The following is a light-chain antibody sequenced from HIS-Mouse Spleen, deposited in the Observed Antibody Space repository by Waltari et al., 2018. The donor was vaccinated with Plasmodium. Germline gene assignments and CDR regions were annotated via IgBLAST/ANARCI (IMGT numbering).Light chain of an antibody. V-gene: IGLV2-11*01. CDR2: DVS. Sequence: QSALTQPRSVSGSPGQSVPISCTRTSSYVGGSHYFAWYHQNPGQAPKLMIYDVSKRPSGVPDRFSGSKSGNTASLTISGLQAEDEADYYCCSYAGSYTYVFGTGTKVTVL. CDR1: SSYVGGSHY. CDR3: CSYAGSYTYV. J-gene: IGLJ1*01.